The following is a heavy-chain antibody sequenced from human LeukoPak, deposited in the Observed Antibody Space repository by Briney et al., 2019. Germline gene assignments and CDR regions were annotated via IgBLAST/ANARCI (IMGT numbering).Heavy chain of an antibody. CDR2: IYYSGST. D-gene: IGHD1-26*01. CDR3: AQGAGDYYGMDV. J-gene: IGHJ6*02. CDR1: GGSISSGDYY. V-gene: IGHV4-30-4*01. Sequence: SETLSLICTVSGGSISSGDYYWSWIRQPPGKGLEWIAYIYYSGSTYYNPSLKSRVTISVDTSKNQFSLKLSSVTAADTAVYYCAQGAGDYYGMDVWGQGTTVTVSS.